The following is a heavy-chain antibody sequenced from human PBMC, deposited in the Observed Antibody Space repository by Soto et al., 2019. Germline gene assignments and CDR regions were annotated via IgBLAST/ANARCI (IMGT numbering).Heavy chain of an antibody. CDR1: GFTFSNEN. D-gene: IGHD2-2*01. CDR2: ISGGGSYI. J-gene: IGHJ6*02. Sequence: GGSLRLSCSASGFTFSNENMSWVRQVPGKGLEWVSGISGGGSYIFYTDSVQGRFSISRDNPKNSLFLEMNSLRVEDTAVYYCXRDSDCHSTSCFFPPHVWGRGTTVTVSS. V-gene: IGHV3-21*06. CDR3: XRDSDCHSTSCFFPPHV.